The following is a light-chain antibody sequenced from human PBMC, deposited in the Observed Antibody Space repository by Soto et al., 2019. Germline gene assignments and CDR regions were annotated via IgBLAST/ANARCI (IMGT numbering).Light chain of an antibody. J-gene: IGKJ4*01. CDR2: GAS. CDR1: QSVGSN. Sequence: EIVMTQSPATLSVSPGERATLSCRASQSVGSNLAWYQQKSGQTPRLLIYGASTRATDIPARFSGSGSGTEFTLTISSLQSEDFAVYYCQQYDNWPLTFGGGTKVEIK. CDR3: QQYDNWPLT. V-gene: IGKV3-15*01.